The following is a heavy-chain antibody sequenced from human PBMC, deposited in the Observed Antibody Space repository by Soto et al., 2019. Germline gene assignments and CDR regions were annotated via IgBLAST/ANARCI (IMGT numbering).Heavy chain of an antibody. J-gene: IGHJ4*02. CDR1: GGSISSSSYY. CDR3: GRQGDYGDYFDY. CDR2: IYYSGST. Sequence: KPSETLSLTCTVSGGSISSSSYYWGWIRQPPGKGLEWIGSIYYSGSTYYNPSLKSRVTISVDTSKNQFSLKLSSVTAADTAVYYSGRQGDYGDYFDYWGQGTLVTVPS. D-gene: IGHD4-17*01. V-gene: IGHV4-39*01.